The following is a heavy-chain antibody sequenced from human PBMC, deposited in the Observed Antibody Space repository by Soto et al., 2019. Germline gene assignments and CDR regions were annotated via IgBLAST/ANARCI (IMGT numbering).Heavy chain of an antibody. D-gene: IGHD3-10*01. CDR3: AREFAPGSPNYDY. V-gene: IGHV3-23*01. J-gene: IGHJ4*02. CDR2: FTRNGNT. Sequence: PGGSLRLSCAASGVTFSNYAMSWVRQPPGKGLEWVSTFTRNGNTYYADSVKGRFTISRDNSKNTLSLQMDSLRAEDTAVCYCAREFAPGSPNYDYWGLGTLVTVSS. CDR1: GVTFSNYA.